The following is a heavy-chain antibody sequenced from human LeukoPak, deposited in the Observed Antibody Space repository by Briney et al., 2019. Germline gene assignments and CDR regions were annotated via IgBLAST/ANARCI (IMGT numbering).Heavy chain of an antibody. J-gene: IGHJ5*02. CDR2: IYYSGNT. V-gene: IGHV4-59*01. D-gene: IGHD1-14*01. CDR3: ARANPSHWFDP. Sequence: SETLSLTCTVSGGSICRYYWSWIRQPPGKGLEWIGYIYYSGNTNYNPSLKSRVTISVDTSKNQFSLKLSSVTAADTAVYYCARANPSHWFDPWGQGTLVTVSS. CDR1: GGSICRYY.